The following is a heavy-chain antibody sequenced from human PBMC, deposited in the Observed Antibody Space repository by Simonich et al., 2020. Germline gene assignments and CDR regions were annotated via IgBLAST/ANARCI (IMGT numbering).Heavy chain of an antibody. V-gene: IGHV1-18*01. CDR1: GYTFTSYG. CDR3: ARSTTGTTAFDI. CDR2: ISAYNAKT. D-gene: IGHD1-1*01. J-gene: IGHJ3*02. Sequence: QVQLVQSGAEVKKPGASVKVSCKASGYTFTSYGISWVRQAPGQGLKWMGWISAYNAKTNNAQKLQGRVTMTTDTSTSTAYMELRSLRSDDTAVYYCARSTTGTTAFDIWGQGTMVTVSS.